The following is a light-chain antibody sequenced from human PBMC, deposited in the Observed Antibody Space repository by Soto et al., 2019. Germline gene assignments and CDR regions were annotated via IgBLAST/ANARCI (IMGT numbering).Light chain of an antibody. CDR2: DVT. V-gene: IGLV2-14*03. CDR1: SSDVGGYNY. Sequence: QSALTQPASVSGSPGQSITISCTGTSSDVGGYNYVSWYQQHPGKAPKLLICDVTNRPSGVSNRFSGSKSGNTASLTISGLQTEDEADYYCSSLARSIPLVCGGGTKVTVL. J-gene: IGLJ2*01. CDR3: SSLARSIPLV.